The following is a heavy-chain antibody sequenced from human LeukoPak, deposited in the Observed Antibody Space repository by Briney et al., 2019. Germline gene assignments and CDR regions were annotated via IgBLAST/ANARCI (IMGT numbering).Heavy chain of an antibody. CDR2: IKQDGSVE. Sequence: GGSLRLSCEASGFTFDNYWMSWVRQVPRKGPEWVANIKQDGSVEHYLDPVKGRFTISRDNAKNALFLQMNSLIPEDTAVYYCARWAGVTDQWGQGTLVTVSS. CDR3: ARWAGVTDQ. J-gene: IGHJ4*02. D-gene: IGHD5-18*01. CDR1: GFTFDNYW. V-gene: IGHV3-7*01.